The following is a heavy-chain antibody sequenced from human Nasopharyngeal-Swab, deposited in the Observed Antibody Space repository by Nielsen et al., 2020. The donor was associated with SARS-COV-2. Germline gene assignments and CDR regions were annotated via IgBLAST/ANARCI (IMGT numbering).Heavy chain of an antibody. V-gene: IGHV1-24*01. J-gene: IGHJ4*02. Sequence: ASAKVSCKVSGYTLTELSIHWVRQAPGKGLEWMGGFDPETDETLYAQKFQGRVTMTQDTSTDAAYMKVNRLRSEDTTIYYCVTGLQQYRLQFDYWGQGTLVTVSS. CDR2: FDPETDET. D-gene: IGHD1-1*01. CDR1: GYTLTELS. CDR3: VTGLQQYRLQFDY.